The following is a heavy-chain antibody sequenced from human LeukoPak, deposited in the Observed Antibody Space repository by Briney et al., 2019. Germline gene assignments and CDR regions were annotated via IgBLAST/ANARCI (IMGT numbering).Heavy chain of an antibody. CDR2: IYYNGNN. J-gene: IGHJ4*02. Sequence: SETLSLTCAVSGGSIGSSSYFWGWIRQPPGKGLDWIGTIYYNGNNYYNPSLKSRVAMSIDTSKNQFSLRLSSVTAADTAVYFCARISGGFYWGQGTLVTVSS. V-gene: IGHV4-39*07. CDR3: ARISGGFY. D-gene: IGHD4-23*01. CDR1: GGSIGSSSYF.